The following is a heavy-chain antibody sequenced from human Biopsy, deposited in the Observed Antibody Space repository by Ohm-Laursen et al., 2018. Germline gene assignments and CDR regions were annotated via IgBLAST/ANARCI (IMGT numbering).Heavy chain of an antibody. D-gene: IGHD3-22*01. V-gene: IGHV4-34*01. Sequence: TLSLTWTVSRDSISNYYWSWIRQTPGKGLEWIGEINHSGRTNYNPSLKSRVTISVDTSKNQFSLKVRSVTAADTAVYYCVRGVDYYDPYHYYALDVWGQGTTVTVSS. CDR3: VRGVDYYDPYHYYALDV. CDR1: RDSISNYY. CDR2: INHSGRT. J-gene: IGHJ6*02.